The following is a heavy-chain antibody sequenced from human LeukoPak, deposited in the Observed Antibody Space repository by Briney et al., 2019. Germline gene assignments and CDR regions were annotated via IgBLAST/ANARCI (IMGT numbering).Heavy chain of an antibody. D-gene: IGHD6-19*01. J-gene: IGHJ4*02. CDR3: ASRSSIAVAGNN. Sequence: GGSLRLSCAASGFTFSSYGMHWVRQAPGKGLEWVAVIWYDGSNKYYADSVKGRFTISRDNSKNTLYLQMNSLRAGDTAVYYCASRSSIAVAGNNWGQGTLVTVSS. V-gene: IGHV3-33*01. CDR2: IWYDGSNK. CDR1: GFTFSSYG.